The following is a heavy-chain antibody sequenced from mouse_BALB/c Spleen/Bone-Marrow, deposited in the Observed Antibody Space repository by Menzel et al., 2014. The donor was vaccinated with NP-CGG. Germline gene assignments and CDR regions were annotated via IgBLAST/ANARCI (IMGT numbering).Heavy chain of an antibody. J-gene: IGHJ2*01. CDR1: GYTFTSYW. V-gene: IGHV1-55*01. CDR2: IYLGSDSI. Sequence: QVQLQQSGAELVKPGTSVKMSCKASGYTFTSYWMHWVKQRPGHGLEWIGDIYLGSDSINYNEKFKRKATLTVDTSSSTAYMQLSSLTSEDSAVYYCATGETWGQGTTLTVSS. CDR3: ATGET.